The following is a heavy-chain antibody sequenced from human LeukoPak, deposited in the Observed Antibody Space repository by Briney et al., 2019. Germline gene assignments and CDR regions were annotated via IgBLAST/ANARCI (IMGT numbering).Heavy chain of an antibody. V-gene: IGHV3-15*01. CDR3: TTEDGSGIYYGMDV. CDR1: GFTFSNAW. D-gene: IGHD3-10*01. Sequence: PGGSLRLSCAASGFTFSNAWMSWVRQAPGKGLEWVGRIKSKTDGGTTDYAAPVKGRFTISRDDSKNTPYLQMNSLKTEDTAVYYCTTEDGSGIYYGMDVWGKGTTVTVSS. CDR2: IKSKTDGGTT. J-gene: IGHJ6*04.